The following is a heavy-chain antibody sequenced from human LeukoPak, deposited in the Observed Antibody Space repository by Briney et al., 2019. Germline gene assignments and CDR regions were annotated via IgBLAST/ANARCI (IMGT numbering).Heavy chain of an antibody. V-gene: IGHV4-34*01. CDR1: GGSFSGYY. J-gene: IGHJ4*02. Sequence: SETLSLTCAVYGGSFSGYYWSRIRQPPGKGLEWIGEINHSGSTNYNPSLKSRVTISVDTSKNQFSLKLSSVTAADTAVYYCARRRLGYYFDYWGQGTLVTVSS. CDR3: ARRRLGYYFDY. D-gene: IGHD5-24*01. CDR2: INHSGST.